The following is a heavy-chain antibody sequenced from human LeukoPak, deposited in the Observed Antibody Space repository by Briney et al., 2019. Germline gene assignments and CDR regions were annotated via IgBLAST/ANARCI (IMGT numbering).Heavy chain of an antibody. V-gene: IGHV3-21*01. CDR2: ITTCSRSI. CDR1: GFTFENYN. CDR3: ARVEDYYFHGTYSLDC. D-gene: IGHD1-7*01. Sequence: GGSLRLSCAASGFTFENYNMHWVRQAPGKGLEWVSSITTCSRSIYYADSVRGRFTISRDNAKNSLSLQMDSLRAEDTAVYYCARVEDYYFHGTYSLDCWGQGTLVTVSS. J-gene: IGHJ4*02.